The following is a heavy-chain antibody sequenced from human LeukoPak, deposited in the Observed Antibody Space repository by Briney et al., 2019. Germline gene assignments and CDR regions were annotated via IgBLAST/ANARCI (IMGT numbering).Heavy chain of an antibody. CDR1: GGSISSSSYY. D-gene: IGHD3-3*01. CDR2: IYYSGST. Sequence: SETLSLTCTVSGGSISSSSYYWGWIRQPPGKGLERIGSIYYSGSTYYNPSLKSRVTISVDTSKNQFSLKLSSVTAADTAVYYCARELTYYDFWSGYYSTYYFDYWGQGTLVTVSS. J-gene: IGHJ4*02. V-gene: IGHV4-39*07. CDR3: ARELTYYDFWSGYYSTYYFDY.